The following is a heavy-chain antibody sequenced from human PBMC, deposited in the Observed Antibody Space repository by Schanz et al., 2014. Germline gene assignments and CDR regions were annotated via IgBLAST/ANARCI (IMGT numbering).Heavy chain of an antibody. CDR1: GFTFSDYW. D-gene: IGHD2-15*01. J-gene: IGHJ5*01. Sequence: EVQLVESGGGLVQPGGSLRLSCTASGFTFSDYWMSWVRQAPGKGPEWVANIKHDGSVKDYVDSVEGRFTISRDNAKNSLFLQLNSLRADDTAVYYCAKTPREYCNYDNCPNWFDSWGQGTLVTVSS. V-gene: IGHV3-7*05. CDR2: IKHDGSVK. CDR3: AKTPREYCNYDNCPNWFDS.